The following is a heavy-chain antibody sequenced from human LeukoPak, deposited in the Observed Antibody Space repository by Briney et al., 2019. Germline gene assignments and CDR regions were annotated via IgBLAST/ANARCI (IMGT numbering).Heavy chain of an antibody. D-gene: IGHD3-22*01. J-gene: IGHJ4*02. CDR2: IIPIFGTS. CDR1: GGTFTSYD. V-gene: IGHV1-69*13. CDR3: ASVNYYDSSGNYRLDY. Sequence: SVKVSCKASGGTFTSYDISWVRQAPGQGLEWMGGIIPIFGTSNYAQKFQGRVTITADESTSTAYMELSSLRSEDTAVYYCASVNYYDSSGNYRLDYWGQGTLVTVSS.